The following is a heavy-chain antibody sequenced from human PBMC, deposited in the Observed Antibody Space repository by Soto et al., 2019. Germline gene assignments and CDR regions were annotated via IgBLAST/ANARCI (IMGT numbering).Heavy chain of an antibody. CDR1: GGSISSYY. Sequence: PSETLSLTCTVSGGSISSYYWNWIRQPPGKGLEWIGYVYYSGSTSYNPSLESRVTISVDTSKTHFSLNLSSVTAADTAVYYCARSVEYYYGSGNWFDPWGHGTLVTVSS. CDR2: VYYSGST. V-gene: IGHV4-59*08. CDR3: ARSVEYYYGSGNWFDP. J-gene: IGHJ5*02. D-gene: IGHD3-10*01.